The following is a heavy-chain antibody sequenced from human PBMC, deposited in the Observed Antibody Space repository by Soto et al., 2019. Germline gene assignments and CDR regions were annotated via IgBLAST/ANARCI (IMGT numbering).Heavy chain of an antibody. CDR3: ARLLSSSWHEGWFDP. J-gene: IGHJ5*02. D-gene: IGHD6-13*01. CDR1: GGSISSSSYY. V-gene: IGHV4-39*01. CDR2: IYYSGST. Sequence: KPSETLSLTCTVSGGSISSSSYYWGWIRQPPGKGLEWIGSIYYSGSTYYNPSLKSRVTISVDTSKNQFSLKLSSVTAADTAVYYCARLLSSSWHEGWFDPWGQGTLVTVSS.